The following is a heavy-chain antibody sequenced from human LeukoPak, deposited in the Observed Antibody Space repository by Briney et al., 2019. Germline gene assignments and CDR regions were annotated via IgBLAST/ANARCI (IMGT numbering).Heavy chain of an antibody. V-gene: IGHV3-30-3*01. D-gene: IGHD1-1*01. CDR1: GFTFSSYA. J-gene: IGHJ6*02. CDR2: ISYDGSNK. CDR3: ARDRGSPGHYYYYGMDV. Sequence: PGGSLRLPCAASGFTFSSYAMHWVRQAPGKGLEWVAVISYDGSNKYYADSVKGRFTISRDNSKNTLYLQMNSLRAEDTAVYYCARDRGSPGHYYYYGMDVWGQGTTVTVSS.